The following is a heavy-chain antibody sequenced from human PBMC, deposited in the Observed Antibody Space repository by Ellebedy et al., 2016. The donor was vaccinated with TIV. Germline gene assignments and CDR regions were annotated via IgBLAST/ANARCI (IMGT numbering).Heavy chain of an antibody. CDR2: IYSTGNT. CDR1: GDSINTSTYY. CDR3: ARNLVIFTFDKWYFDL. Sequence: SETLSLTCTVSGDSINTSTYYWGWIRRPPGKGLEWIGTIYSTGNTYYNPSLKSRLSISVATSKNQFALRLSSVTAADTAVYYCARNLVIFTFDKWYFDLWGRGTLVTVSS. J-gene: IGHJ2*01. V-gene: IGHV4-39*01. D-gene: IGHD3/OR15-3a*01.